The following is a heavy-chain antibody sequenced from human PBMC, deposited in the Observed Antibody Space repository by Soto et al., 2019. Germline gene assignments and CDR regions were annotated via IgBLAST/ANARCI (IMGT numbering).Heavy chain of an antibody. CDR3: ARGSSTLGRSDP. CDR2: INHSGST. V-gene: IGHV4-34*01. CDR1: GGSFSGYY. J-gene: IGHJ5*02. Sequence: PAETLSLTCAVYGGSFSGYYWSWIRQPPGKGLEWIGEINHSGSTNYNPSLKSRVTISVDTSKNQFSLKLSSVTAADTAVYYCARGSSTLGRSDPWGQGTLVTVSS. D-gene: IGHD3-3*02.